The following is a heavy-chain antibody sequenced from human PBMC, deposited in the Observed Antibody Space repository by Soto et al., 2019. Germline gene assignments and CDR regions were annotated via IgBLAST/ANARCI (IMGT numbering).Heavy chain of an antibody. Sequence: QAQLVESGGGVVQPGRSLRLSCAASGFTFSSYGMHWVRQAPGKGLEWVAVISYDGSNKYYADSVKGRFTISRDNSKNTLYLQMNSLRAEDTAVYYCAKESIVLMVYASATHVDYWGQGTLVTVSS. CDR2: ISYDGSNK. CDR1: GFTFSSYG. CDR3: AKESIVLMVYASATHVDY. J-gene: IGHJ4*02. D-gene: IGHD2-8*01. V-gene: IGHV3-30*18.